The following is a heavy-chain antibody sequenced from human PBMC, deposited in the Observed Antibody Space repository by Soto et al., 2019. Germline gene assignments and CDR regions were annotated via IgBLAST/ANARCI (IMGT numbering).Heavy chain of an antibody. CDR2: ISYDGSNK. J-gene: IGHJ6*02. V-gene: IGHV3-30*18. CDR3: AKRDRMDF. CDR1: GFTFSSYG. Sequence: GSLRLSCAASGFTFSSYGMHWVRQAPGKGLEWVAVISYDGSNKYYADSVKGRFTISRDNSKNTLYLQMNSLRAEDTAVYYCAKRDRMDFWGQGTTVTVSS.